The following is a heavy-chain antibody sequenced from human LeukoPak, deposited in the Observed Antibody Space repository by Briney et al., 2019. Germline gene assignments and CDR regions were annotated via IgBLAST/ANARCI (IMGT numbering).Heavy chain of an antibody. Sequence: SGGSLRLSCAASGFIFSNNAMNWVRRTPGKGLEWVSSINGNGNDMNYRDSVKGRFTISRDNTRNSLYLQMDSLRVEDTAIYYCVRIPNGANFPNWFDPWGQGTLVTVSS. CDR2: INGNGNDM. J-gene: IGHJ5*02. D-gene: IGHD4/OR15-4a*01. CDR3: VRIPNGANFPNWFDP. V-gene: IGHV3-21*01. CDR1: GFIFSNNA.